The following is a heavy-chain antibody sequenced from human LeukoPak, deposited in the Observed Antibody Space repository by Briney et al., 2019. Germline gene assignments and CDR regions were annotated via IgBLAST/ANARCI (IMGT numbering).Heavy chain of an antibody. V-gene: IGHV5-51*01. Sequence: GESLKISCKGSRYRFSNYWIGWVRQMPGKGLEWMGIIYPGDSDTRYSPSFQGQVTISADKSISTAYLQWSSLKASDTAMYYCARHYYDYVWGSYGIDYWGQGTLVTVSS. J-gene: IGHJ4*02. D-gene: IGHD3-16*01. CDR3: ARHYYDYVWGSYGIDY. CDR1: RYRFSNYW. CDR2: IYPGDSDT.